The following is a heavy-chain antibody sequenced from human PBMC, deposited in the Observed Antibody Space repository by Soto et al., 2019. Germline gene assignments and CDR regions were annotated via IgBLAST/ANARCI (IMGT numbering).Heavy chain of an antibody. V-gene: IGHV1-69*06. CDR1: GGSVSDYA. Sequence: QVHLVQSGTQVKKPGSSVRVSCRASGGSVSDYAINWVRQAPGQGLEWVGGIVPLFERTEYAQSLQGRVTITTDKFKSIFYMELNSLKYEDTAVYYCARPGIDNSGYFSTHNYGMDLWGTGTTVTVSS. J-gene: IGHJ6*04. CDR3: ARPGIDNSGYFSTHNYGMDL. CDR2: IVPLFERT. D-gene: IGHD5-12*01.